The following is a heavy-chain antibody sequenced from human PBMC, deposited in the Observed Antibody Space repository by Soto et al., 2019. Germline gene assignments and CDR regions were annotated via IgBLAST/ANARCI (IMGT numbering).Heavy chain of an antibody. CDR2: ISWNSGSM. D-gene: IGHD1-20*01. CDR3: AKDKGYNWNDVAAFDI. Sequence: VQLVESGGGLVQPGKSLRLSCAASGFTFHDFAMHWVRQAPAKGLEWVSGISWNSGSMGYADSVNGRVIISRDNAMNSLYLQMNSLRAEDTALYYCAKDKGYNWNDVAAFDIWGQGTMVTVSS. J-gene: IGHJ3*02. V-gene: IGHV3-9*01. CDR1: GFTFHDFA.